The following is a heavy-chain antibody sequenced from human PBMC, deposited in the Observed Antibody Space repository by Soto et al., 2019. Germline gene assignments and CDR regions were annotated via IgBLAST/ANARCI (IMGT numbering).Heavy chain of an antibody. CDR2: ISAYNGNT. D-gene: IGHD1-26*01. CDR1: GYTFTSYG. CDR3: ARDGVRATRPRYYFDY. J-gene: IGHJ4*02. Sequence: ASVKVSCKASGYTFTSYGISWVRQAPGQGLEWMGWISAYNGNTNYAQKLQGRVTMTTDTSTSTAYMELRSLGSDDTAVYYCARDGVRATRPRYYFDYWGQGTLVTVSS. V-gene: IGHV1-18*01.